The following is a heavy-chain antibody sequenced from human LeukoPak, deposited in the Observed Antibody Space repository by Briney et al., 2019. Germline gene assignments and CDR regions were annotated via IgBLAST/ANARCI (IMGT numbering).Heavy chain of an antibody. J-gene: IGHJ4*02. CDR1: GGSISSSSYY. D-gene: IGHD2-2*01. CDR3: ARHGSIVVVPAATYYFDY. CDR2: IYYSGST. V-gene: IGHV4-39*01. Sequence: PSETLSLTCTVSGGSISSSSYYWGWIRQPPGKGLEWTGSIYYSGSTYYNPSLKSRVTISVDTSKNQFSLKLSSVTAADTAVYYCARHGSIVVVPAATYYFDYWGQGTLVTVSS.